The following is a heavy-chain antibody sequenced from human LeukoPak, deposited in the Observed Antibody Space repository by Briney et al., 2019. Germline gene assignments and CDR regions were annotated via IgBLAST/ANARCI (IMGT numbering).Heavy chain of an antibody. CDR2: IYSGGST. CDR3: AKSGRYCSGGSCYQEASLDY. V-gene: IGHV3-53*01. D-gene: IGHD2-15*01. Sequence: GGSLRLSCAASGFTVSSNYMSWVRQAPGKGLEWVSVIYSGGSTYYADSVKGRFTISRDNSKNTLYLQMNSLRTEDTAVYYCAKSGRYCSGGSCYQEASLDYWGQGTLVTVSS. J-gene: IGHJ4*02. CDR1: GFTVSSNY.